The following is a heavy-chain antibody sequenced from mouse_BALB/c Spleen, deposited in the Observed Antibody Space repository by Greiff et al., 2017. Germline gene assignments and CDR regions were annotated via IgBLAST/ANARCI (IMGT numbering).Heavy chain of an antibody. CDR2: ISYSGST. CDR1: GYSITSDYA. CDR3: ASGAYEFAY. Sequence: EVKLQESGPGLVKPSQSLSLTCTVTGYSITSDYAWNWIRQFPGNKLEWMGYISYSGSTSYNPSLKSRISITRDTSKNQFFLQLNSVTTEDTATYYCASGAYEFAYWGQGTLVTVSA. D-gene: IGHD6-5*01. V-gene: IGHV3-2*02. J-gene: IGHJ3*01.